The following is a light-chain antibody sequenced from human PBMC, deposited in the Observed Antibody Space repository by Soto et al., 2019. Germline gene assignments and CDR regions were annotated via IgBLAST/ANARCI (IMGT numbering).Light chain of an antibody. J-gene: IGKJ5*01. CDR3: QEDNSNPVS. CDR2: DAS. V-gene: IGKV1-5*01. CDR1: QSIGTW. Sequence: DIQVTQSPATLSAFVGDRVTISCRARQSIGTWLAWYQQKPGKAPKLLIYDASTLESGVPSRFSGSGSGTEVTLAISSLQPEDVATDYCQEDNSNPVSFGQGTRL.